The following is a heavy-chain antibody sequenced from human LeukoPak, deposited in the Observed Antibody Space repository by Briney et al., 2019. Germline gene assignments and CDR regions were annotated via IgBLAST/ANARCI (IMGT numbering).Heavy chain of an antibody. D-gene: IGHD5-24*01. J-gene: IGHJ4*02. Sequence: GGSLRLSCATSGLNFINAWMSWVRQAPGKGLEWVAFIRYDGSNAYYADSVKGRFTISRDNSKNTLYLQINSLRVEDTAVYYCAKGGTNDMATSFWGLGTLVTVSS. CDR2: IRYDGSNA. V-gene: IGHV3-30*02. CDR1: GLNFINAW. CDR3: AKGGTNDMATSF.